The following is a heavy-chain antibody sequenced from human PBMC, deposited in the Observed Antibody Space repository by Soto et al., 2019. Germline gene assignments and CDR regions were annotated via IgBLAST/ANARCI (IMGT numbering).Heavy chain of an antibody. CDR3: APPSRGKYDADY. J-gene: IGHJ4*02. CDR1: GFSLSTSGLG. V-gene: IGHV2-5*01. Sequence: QITLKESGPTLVKPTQTLTLTCIFSGFSLSTSGLGVGWIRQPPGKALEWLALLYWNDDKRYSPYLKSRLTITKDTSKNQVVLTMTNMDPVDTATYYFAPPSRGKYDADYWGQGTLVTGSS. D-gene: IGHD3-22*01. CDR2: LYWNDDK.